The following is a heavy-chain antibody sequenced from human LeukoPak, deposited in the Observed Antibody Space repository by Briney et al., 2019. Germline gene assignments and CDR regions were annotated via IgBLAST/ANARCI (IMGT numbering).Heavy chain of an antibody. Sequence: PSQTLSLTCTVSGGSMSSGDYYWGWIRQPPGKGLEWIGSIYYSGSTYYNPSLKSRVTISVDTSKNQFSLKLSSVTAADTAVYYCASVSGTTGTTAYFDYWGQGTLVTVSS. CDR1: GGSMSSGDYY. V-gene: IGHV4-39*01. J-gene: IGHJ4*02. D-gene: IGHD1-1*01. CDR3: ASVSGTTGTTAYFDY. CDR2: IYYSGST.